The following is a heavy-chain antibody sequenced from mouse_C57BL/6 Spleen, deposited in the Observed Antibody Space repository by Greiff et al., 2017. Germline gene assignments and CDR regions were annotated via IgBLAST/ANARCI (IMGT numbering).Heavy chain of an antibody. J-gene: IGHJ2*01. V-gene: IGHV1-80*01. CDR2: IYPGDGDT. D-gene: IGHD2-1*01. CDR3: ARLDGNYGFHFDY. CDR1: GYAFSSYW. Sequence: QVQLQQSGAELVKPGASVKISCKASGYAFSSYWMNWVKQRPGKGLEWIGQIYPGDGDTNYNGKFKGKATLTADKSSSTAYMQLSSLTSEDSAVYFCARLDGNYGFHFDYWGQGTTLTVSS.